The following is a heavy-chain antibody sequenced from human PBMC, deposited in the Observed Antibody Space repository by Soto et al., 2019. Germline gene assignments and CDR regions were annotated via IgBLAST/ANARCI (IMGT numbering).Heavy chain of an antibody. CDR1: GGSISSGGYS. J-gene: IGHJ6*02. Sequence: TLSLTCAVSGGSISSGGYSWSWIRQPPGKGLEWIGYIYHSGSTYYNPSLKSRVTISVDRSKNQFSLKLSSVTAADTAVYYCARAGGVTIFGVAHYGMDVWGQRTTVTVSS. CDR3: ARAGGVTIFGVAHYGMDV. CDR2: IYHSGST. V-gene: IGHV4-30-2*01. D-gene: IGHD3-3*01.